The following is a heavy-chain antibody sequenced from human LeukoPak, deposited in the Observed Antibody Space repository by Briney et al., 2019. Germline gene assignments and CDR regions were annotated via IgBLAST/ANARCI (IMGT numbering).Heavy chain of an antibody. Sequence: ASVKVSCKASGYTFTSYDINWVRQATGQGLEWMGWMNPNSGNTGYAQKFQGRVTMTRNTSISTAYMELSSLRSEDTAVYYCARGEIAVAGTVYYYYGMDVWGQGTTVTVPS. V-gene: IGHV1-8*01. CDR3: ARGEIAVAGTVYYYYGMDV. CDR1: GYTFTSYD. D-gene: IGHD6-19*01. CDR2: MNPNSGNT. J-gene: IGHJ6*02.